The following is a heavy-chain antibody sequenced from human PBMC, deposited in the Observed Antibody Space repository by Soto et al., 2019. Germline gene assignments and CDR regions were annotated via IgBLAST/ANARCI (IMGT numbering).Heavy chain of an antibody. V-gene: IGHV3-23*01. CDR1: GFTFSAYA. Sequence: GGPLRLSCAASGFTFSAYAMSWVRQAPGKGLQWVSAISGSGGTTYYADSVKGRFTISRDNSKSTLYLQMNILRAEDTAVYYCAKSDYGGRRGPIDYWGQGTLVTVSS. CDR3: AKSDYGGRRGPIDY. CDR2: ISGSGGTT. D-gene: IGHD4-17*01. J-gene: IGHJ4*02.